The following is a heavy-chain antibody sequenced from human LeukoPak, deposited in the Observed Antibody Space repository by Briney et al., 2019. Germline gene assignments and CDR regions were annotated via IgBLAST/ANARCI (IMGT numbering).Heavy chain of an antibody. D-gene: IGHD2-15*01. CDR2: IYSTGST. Sequence: PSETLSLTCTVSGGSINFYYWNWIRQPAGKGLEWIGRIYSTGSTNYSPSLKSRVTISLDTSRNQFSLRLTSVTAADTAVYYCARDHPGWWVWGQGTTVTVSS. J-gene: IGHJ6*02. CDR1: GGSINFYY. CDR3: ARDHPGWWV. V-gene: IGHV4-4*07.